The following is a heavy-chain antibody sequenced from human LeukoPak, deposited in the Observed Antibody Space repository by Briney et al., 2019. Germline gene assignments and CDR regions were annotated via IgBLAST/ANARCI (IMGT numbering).Heavy chain of an antibody. Sequence: GASVKVSCKASGYTFTSYAMHWVRQAPGQRLEWMGWINAGNGNTKYSQKFQGRVTITRDTSASTAYMELSSLRSEDTAVYYCARAFIAVAGPYFDYWGQGTLVTVSS. CDR3: ARAFIAVAGPYFDY. V-gene: IGHV1-3*01. CDR1: GYTFTSYA. CDR2: INAGNGNT. D-gene: IGHD6-19*01. J-gene: IGHJ4*02.